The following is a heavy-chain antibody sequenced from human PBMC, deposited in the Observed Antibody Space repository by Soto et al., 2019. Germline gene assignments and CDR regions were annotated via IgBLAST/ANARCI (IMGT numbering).Heavy chain of an antibody. CDR1: GYTFTGYY. CDR3: ARGRSSGAYYYYYDGMDV. Sequence: ASVKVSCKASGYTFTGYYMHWVRQAPGQGLEWMEWINPNSGGTNYAQKFQGWVTMTRDTSISTAYMELSRLRSDDTAVYYCARGRSSGAYYYYYDGMDVWGQGATVIVS. J-gene: IGHJ6*02. V-gene: IGHV1-2*04. D-gene: IGHD6-19*01. CDR2: INPNSGGT.